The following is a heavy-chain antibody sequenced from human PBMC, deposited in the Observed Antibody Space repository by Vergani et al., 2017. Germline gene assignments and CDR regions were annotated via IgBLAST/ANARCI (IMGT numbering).Heavy chain of an antibody. CDR3: AGGAGVVVKDGMDV. V-gene: IGHV3-74*02. CDR2: INSDGSST. CDR1: GFTFSSYW. Sequence: VQLVESGGGVVQPGRSLRLSCAASGFTFSSYWMHWVRQAPGKGLVWVSRINSDGSSTSYADSVKGRFTISRDNAKNSLYLQMNSLRAEDTAVYYCAGGAGVVVKDGMDVWGQGTTVTVSS. J-gene: IGHJ6*02. D-gene: IGHD2-21*01.